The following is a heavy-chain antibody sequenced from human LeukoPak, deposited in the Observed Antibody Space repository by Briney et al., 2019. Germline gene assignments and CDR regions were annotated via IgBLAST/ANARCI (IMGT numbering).Heavy chain of an antibody. CDR2: ISYDGSNK. Sequence: GGSLRLSCAASGFTFSSYAMHWVRQAPGKGLEWVAVISYDGSNKYYADSVKGRFTISRDNSKNTLYLQMNSLRAEDTAVYYCARDKVGGLELPPTYYFDYWGQGTLVTVSS. V-gene: IGHV3-30-3*01. D-gene: IGHD1-7*01. CDR1: GFTFSSYA. CDR3: ARDKVGGLELPPTYYFDY. J-gene: IGHJ4*02.